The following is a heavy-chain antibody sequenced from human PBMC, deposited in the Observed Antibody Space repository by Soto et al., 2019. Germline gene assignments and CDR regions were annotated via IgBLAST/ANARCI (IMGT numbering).Heavy chain of an antibody. V-gene: IGHV4-61*01. Sequence: SETLSLTCTVSGGAVTSGSHCWSWIRQSPGKGLEWIGYIYYSGTTNYNPSLNSRVTISVDTSNNQFSLQLSSVTAADTAVYYCARSAVLGTAASWFDPWGQGTLVTVSS. CDR2: IYYSGTT. D-gene: IGHD6-13*01. J-gene: IGHJ5*02. CDR1: GGAVTSGSHC. CDR3: ARSAVLGTAASWFDP.